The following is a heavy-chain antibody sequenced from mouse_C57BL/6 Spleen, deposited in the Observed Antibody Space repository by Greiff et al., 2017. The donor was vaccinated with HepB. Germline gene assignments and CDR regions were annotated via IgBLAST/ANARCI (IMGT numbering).Heavy chain of an antibody. CDR1: GYTFTSYW. D-gene: IGHD2-5*01. CDR3: ARDYSNYSSAMDY. Sequence: QVQLQQPGAELVRPGSSVKLSCKASGYTFTSYWMHWVKQRPRQGLEWIGNIDPSDSDTHYNQKFKDKATLTVDKSSSTAYMQLSSLTSEDSAVYDCARDYSNYSSAMDYWGQGTSVTVSS. J-gene: IGHJ4*01. V-gene: IGHV1-52*01. CDR2: IDPSDSDT.